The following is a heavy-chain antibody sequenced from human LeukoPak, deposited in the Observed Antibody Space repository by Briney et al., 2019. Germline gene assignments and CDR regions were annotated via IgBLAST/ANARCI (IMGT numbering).Heavy chain of an antibody. CDR3: ARVADYGDYGY. CDR1: GYTFTDYY. V-gene: IGHV1-2*02. D-gene: IGHD4-17*01. CDR2: INPNSGGT. J-gene: IGHJ4*02. Sequence: ASVKVSCKASGYTFTDYYMHWVRQAPGQGLEWMGWINPNSGGTNYAQKFQGRVTVTRDTSISTVYMELSRLRSDDTAVYYCARVADYGDYGYWGQGTLVTVSS.